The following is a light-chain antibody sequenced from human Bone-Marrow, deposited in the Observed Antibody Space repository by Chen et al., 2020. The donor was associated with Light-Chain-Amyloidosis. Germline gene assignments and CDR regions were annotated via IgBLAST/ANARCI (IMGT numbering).Light chain of an antibody. J-gene: IGLJ2*01. CDR1: SSAVGGYNY. V-gene: IGLV2-14*03. Sequence: QSALTQPASVSGSPGQSITISCTGTSSAVGGYNYVSWYQQHPGKAPKLMIYGVSNRPSGVSNRFSGSKSGNTASLTISGLQAEDEADYYCSSYTTTSAPLIFGGGTKLTVL. CDR2: GVS. CDR3: SSYTTTSAPLI.